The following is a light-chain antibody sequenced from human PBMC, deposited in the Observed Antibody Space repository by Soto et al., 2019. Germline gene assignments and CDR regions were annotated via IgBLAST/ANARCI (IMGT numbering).Light chain of an antibody. CDR3: SAWDDNMSAV. V-gene: IGLV1-47*02. J-gene: IGLJ2*01. Sequence: QSVLTQPPSASGTPGQRVTISCSGSSSNIGSNYVYWYQQLPGTAPKLLIYSNNQRPSGVPDRFSGSKSGTSASLAISGLRAEDEAAYYWSAWDDNMSAVFGGGTKLTVL. CDR1: SSNIGSNY. CDR2: SNN.